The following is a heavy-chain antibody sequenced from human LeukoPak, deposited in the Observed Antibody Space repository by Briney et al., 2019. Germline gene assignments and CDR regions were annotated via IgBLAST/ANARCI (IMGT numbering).Heavy chain of an antibody. Sequence: GGSLRLSCAASGFTFSRYWMHWVRQAPGEELLWVSRIFSDGGSTNYADSVKGRFTISRDNAKNTLYLQMNSLRVEDTAVYFCARDSYYYMDVWGKGTTVTVSS. CDR1: GFTFSRYW. CDR2: IFSDGGST. V-gene: IGHV3-74*01. CDR3: ARDSYYYMDV. J-gene: IGHJ6*03.